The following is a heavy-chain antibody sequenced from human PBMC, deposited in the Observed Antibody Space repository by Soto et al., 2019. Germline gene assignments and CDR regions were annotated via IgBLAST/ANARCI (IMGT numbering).Heavy chain of an antibody. CDR1: AGSINTYC. CDR2: DDYSGNS. V-gene: IGHV4-59*01. CDR3: ARNWFSVAGRFHFDY. Sequence: PSETLSLTCTVSAGSINTYCWSWIRQPPGKGRGWIGYDDYSGNSDSSPSFKSRVTISIDTSKKKVSLKLNSVTAADTAVYYCARNWFSVAGRFHFDYWGQGIPVTVSS. J-gene: IGHJ4*02. D-gene: IGHD6-19*01.